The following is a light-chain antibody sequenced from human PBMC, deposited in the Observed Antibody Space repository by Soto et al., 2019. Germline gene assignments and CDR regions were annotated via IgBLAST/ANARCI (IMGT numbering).Light chain of an antibody. CDR3: QQYNGYSRT. V-gene: IGKV1-5*01. Sequence: DIQMTQSPSSLSASVGDRVTITCRASQSITGYLNWYQQKPGKAPKLLIHAASSLDSGVPSRFSGSGSGTEFTLTISSLQPDDFATYFCQQYNGYSRTFGQGTRLEIK. J-gene: IGKJ5*01. CDR2: AAS. CDR1: QSITGY.